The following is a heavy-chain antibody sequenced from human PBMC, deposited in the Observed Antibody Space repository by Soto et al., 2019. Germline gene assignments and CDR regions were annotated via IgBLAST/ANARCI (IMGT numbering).Heavy chain of an antibody. CDR1: GFAFSTYS. D-gene: IGHD2-8*01. CDR3: ARDNGMAGSFDP. Sequence: QLVESGGGLVQPGGSLRLSCAASGFAFSTYSMNWVRQAPGKGLEWVSYISFSSTTIFYADSVRGRFTISRDNAKNSLYLQMSTLRDEDTAVYYCARDNGMAGSFDPWGQGTLVTVSS. CDR2: ISFSSTTI. V-gene: IGHV3-48*02. J-gene: IGHJ5*02.